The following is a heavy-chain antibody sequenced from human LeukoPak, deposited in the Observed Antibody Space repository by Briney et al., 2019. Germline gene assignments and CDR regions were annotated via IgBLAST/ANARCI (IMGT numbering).Heavy chain of an antibody. Sequence: QPGGSLRLSCAASGFTFSSYAMSWVRQAPGKGLEWVSGTSASGDNTYYADSVKGRFTISRDNSKNTLYLQMHSLRAEDTAEYYCAKGYPRAGDKWLGLFENWGLGTLVTVSS. V-gene: IGHV3-23*01. D-gene: IGHD6-19*01. CDR2: TSASGDNT. J-gene: IGHJ4*02. CDR3: AKGYPRAGDKWLGLFEN. CDR1: GFTFSSYA.